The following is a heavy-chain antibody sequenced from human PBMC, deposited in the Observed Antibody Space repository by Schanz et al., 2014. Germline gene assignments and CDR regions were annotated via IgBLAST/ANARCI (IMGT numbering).Heavy chain of an antibody. Sequence: QVQLVQSGAEVKKPGSSMKVSCKASGGTFNSYTINWVRQAPGQGLEWMGRIIPIPGIANYAQKFQGRVTITADRSTSTAYMELSSLRSEDTAVYYCARGYGDSPTDFWGQGTLVTVSS. CDR3: ARGYGDSPTDF. CDR1: GGTFNSYT. D-gene: IGHD4-17*01. V-gene: IGHV1-69*02. J-gene: IGHJ4*02. CDR2: IIPIPGIA.